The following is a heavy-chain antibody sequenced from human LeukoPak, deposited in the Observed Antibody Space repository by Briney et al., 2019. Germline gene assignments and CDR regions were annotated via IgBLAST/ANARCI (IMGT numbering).Heavy chain of an antibody. D-gene: IGHD6-19*01. CDR3: ARGLSSGWSRASAY. CDR2: MNPNSGNT. V-gene: IGHV1-8*03. CDR1: GYTFTSYD. J-gene: IGHJ4*02. Sequence: ASVKVSCKASGYTFTSYDINWVRQATGQGLEWMGWMNPNSGNTGYAQKFQGRVTITRNTSISTAYMELSSLRSEDTAVYYCARGLSSGWSRASAYWGQGTLVTVSS.